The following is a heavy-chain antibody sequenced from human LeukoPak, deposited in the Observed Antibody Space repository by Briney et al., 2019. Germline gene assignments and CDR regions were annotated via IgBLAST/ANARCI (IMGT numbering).Heavy chain of an antibody. J-gene: IGHJ4*02. CDR1: GGSFSGYY. V-gene: IGHV4-34*01. CDR3: ARGGGYYGSGSYPY. Sequence: SETLSLTCAVYGGSFSGYYWSWIRQPPGKGLEWIGEINHSGSTNYNPSLKSRVTISVDTSKNQFSLKLSSVTAADTAVYYCARGGGYYGSGSYPYWDQGTLVTVSS. CDR2: INHSGST. D-gene: IGHD3-10*01.